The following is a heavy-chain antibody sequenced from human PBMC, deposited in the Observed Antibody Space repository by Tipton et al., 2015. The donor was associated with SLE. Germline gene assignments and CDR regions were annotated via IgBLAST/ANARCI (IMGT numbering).Heavy chain of an antibody. CDR2: ISSAGTYI. CDR3: AKGGMDV. CDR1: GFTFSDFT. V-gene: IGHV3-21*01. Sequence: SLRLSCAASGFTFSDFTMNWVRQAPGKGLEWVSSISSAGTYIYYANSLKGRFTISRDNAKNSLYLQMNSLRAEDTAVYYCAKGGMDVWGQGTTVTVSS. J-gene: IGHJ6*02.